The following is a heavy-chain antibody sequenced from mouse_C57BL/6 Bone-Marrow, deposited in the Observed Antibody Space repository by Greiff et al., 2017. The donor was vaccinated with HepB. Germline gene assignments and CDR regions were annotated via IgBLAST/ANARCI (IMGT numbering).Heavy chain of an antibody. CDR2: IYPGSGNT. CDR1: GYTFTDYY. D-gene: IGHD1-1*01. Sequence: QVQLQQSGAELVRPGASVKLSCKASGYTFTDYYINWVKQRPGQGLEWIARIYPGSGNTYYNEKFKGKATLTAEKSSSTAYMQLSSLTSEDSVVYFCARGPIYYGSSYDFDYWGQGTTLTVSS. CDR3: ARGPIYYGSSYDFDY. J-gene: IGHJ2*01. V-gene: IGHV1-76*01.